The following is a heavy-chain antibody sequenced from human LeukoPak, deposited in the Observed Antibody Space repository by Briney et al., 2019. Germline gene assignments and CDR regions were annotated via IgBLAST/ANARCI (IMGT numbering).Heavy chain of an antibody. CDR2: ILPGDSDT. CDR3: ARQYYETLTGPNWFDA. J-gene: IGHJ5*02. D-gene: IGHD3-9*01. Sequence: PGESLKISRKGSGYTFTSYWIGWVRQMPGKGLEWMGIILPGDSDTRYSPSFKGQVTMSVDKSVSTAYLQWSSLKASDTAMYYCARQYYETLTGPNWFDAWGQGTLVTVSS. V-gene: IGHV5-51*01. CDR1: GYTFTSYW.